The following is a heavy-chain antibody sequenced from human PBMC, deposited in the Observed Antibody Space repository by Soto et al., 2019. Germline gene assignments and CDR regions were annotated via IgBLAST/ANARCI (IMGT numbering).Heavy chain of an antibody. CDR1: GGTFSSYT. J-gene: IGHJ3*02. V-gene: IGHV1-69*04. D-gene: IGHD2-15*01. CDR2: IIPNHGIA. Sequence: SVKVSCKASGGTFSSYTISWVRQAPGQGLEWMGRIIPNHGIANYAQKFQGRVTITADKSTSTAYMELRSLRSDDTAVYYCAREGICSGGSCYSAFDIWGQGTMVTVSS. CDR3: AREGICSGGSCYSAFDI.